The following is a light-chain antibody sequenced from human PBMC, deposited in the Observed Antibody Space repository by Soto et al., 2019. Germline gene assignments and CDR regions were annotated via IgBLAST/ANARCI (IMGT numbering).Light chain of an antibody. CDR2: DAS. V-gene: IGKV3-11*01. Sequence: EIVLTQSPATLSLSPGERATLSCRASQSVGRNLAWYQQKPGQAPRLLLYDASNRATGIPARFSGGGSGTDFTLTISSLEPEDFAVYYCQQRSNWPPTFGQGTKVEI. CDR3: QQRSNWPPT. CDR1: QSVGRN. J-gene: IGKJ1*01.